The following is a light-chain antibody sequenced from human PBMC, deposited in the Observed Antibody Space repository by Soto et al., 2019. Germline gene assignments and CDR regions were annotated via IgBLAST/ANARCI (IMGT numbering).Light chain of an antibody. CDR1: QSISSW. Sequence: DIQMTQSPSTLSASVGDRVTITCRASQSISSWLAWYQQKPGKAPKLLIYDASSLESGVPSRFSGSGSGTEFTLTISSLQPDDFATYYCQQYNSYRTLRQATKVDIK. CDR3: QQYNSYRT. CDR2: DAS. J-gene: IGKJ1*01. V-gene: IGKV1-5*01.